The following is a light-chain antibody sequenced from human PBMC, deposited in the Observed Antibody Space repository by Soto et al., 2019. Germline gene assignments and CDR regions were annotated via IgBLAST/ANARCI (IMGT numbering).Light chain of an antibody. CDR2: GAS. CDR1: HTIATY. V-gene: IGKV1-39*01. J-gene: IGKJ2*01. CDR3: QQFYYYAHT. Sequence: TQSPSSLSASVGDRVTLTCRASHTIATYLNWYQQKAGKVPEVLIYGASTLQVGVPSRFTGSGYGTDFTLTINNVQPEDFATYYCQQFYYYAHTFGQVTKLEVK.